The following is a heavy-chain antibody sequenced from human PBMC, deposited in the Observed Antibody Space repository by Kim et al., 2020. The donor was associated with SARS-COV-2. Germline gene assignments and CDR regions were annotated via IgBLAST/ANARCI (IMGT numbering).Heavy chain of an antibody. CDR3: ARDREGSTSGGCLAY. V-gene: IGHV1-46*01. J-gene: IGHJ4*02. D-gene: IGHD2-2*01. Sequence: ASVKVSCKASGYTFTSYYMHWVRQAPGQGLEWMGIINPSGGSTSYAQKFQGRVTMTRDTSTSTVYMELSSLRSEDTAVYYCARDREGSTSGGCLAYWGQGTLVTVSS. CDR2: INPSGGST. CDR1: GYTFTSYY.